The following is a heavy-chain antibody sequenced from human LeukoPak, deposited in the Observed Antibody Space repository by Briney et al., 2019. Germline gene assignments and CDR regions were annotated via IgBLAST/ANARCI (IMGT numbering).Heavy chain of an antibody. Sequence: GGSLRLSCAASEFAFSTYNMNWVRQAPGRGREWGSYISTGSSTTYYADSVKGRFTISRDNVENSLYLQMNSLRDEDTAVYYCARVAAGYSVNYFDYWGQGTLVTVSS. D-gene: IGHD4-23*01. J-gene: IGHJ4*02. CDR1: EFAFSTYN. V-gene: IGHV3-48*02. CDR2: ISTGSSTT. CDR3: ARVAAGYSVNYFDY.